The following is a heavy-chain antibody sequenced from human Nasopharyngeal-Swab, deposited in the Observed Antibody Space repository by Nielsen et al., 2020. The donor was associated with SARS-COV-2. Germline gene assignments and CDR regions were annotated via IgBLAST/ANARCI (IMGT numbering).Heavy chain of an antibody. Sequence: ASVKVSCKASGYTFTSYAMHWVRQAPGQRLEWMGWINAGNGNTKYSQKFQGRVTITRDTSASTAYMELSSLRSEDTAVYYCARAFSAAGLGWWFDPWGQGTLVTVSS. J-gene: IGHJ5*02. CDR2: INAGNGNT. CDR1: GYTFTSYA. CDR3: ARAFSAAGLGWWFDP. V-gene: IGHV1-3*01. D-gene: IGHD6-13*01.